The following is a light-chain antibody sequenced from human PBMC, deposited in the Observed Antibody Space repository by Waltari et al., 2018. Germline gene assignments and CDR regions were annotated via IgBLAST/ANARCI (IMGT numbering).Light chain of an antibody. J-gene: IGLJ1*01. V-gene: IGLV3-27*01. CDR2: QDS. CDR3: YSTTDNNLGV. CDR1: MLPNKY. Sequence: SSELTQPSSVSVSPGQTARITCSGDMLPNKYTRWCQQKPGQAPVLVLYQDSARPSGIPERFSGSSSGTTVTLTISGAQVEDEADYYCYSTTDNNLGVFGPGTRVAVL.